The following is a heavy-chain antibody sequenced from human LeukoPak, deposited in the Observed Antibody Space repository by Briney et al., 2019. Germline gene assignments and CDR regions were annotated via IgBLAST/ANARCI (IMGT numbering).Heavy chain of an antibody. CDR2: INPSGGST. CDR3: TRGSQNCASASCYNF. CDR1: GYTFTNFG. D-gene: IGHD2-2*02. Sequence: ASVKVSCKASGYTFTNFGITWVRQAPGQGLEWMGIINPSGGSTSYAQKFQGRVTMTRDTSTSTVYMELGSLTSEDTAVYYCTRGSQNCASASCYNFWGQGTLVTVSS. J-gene: IGHJ4*02. V-gene: IGHV1-46*01.